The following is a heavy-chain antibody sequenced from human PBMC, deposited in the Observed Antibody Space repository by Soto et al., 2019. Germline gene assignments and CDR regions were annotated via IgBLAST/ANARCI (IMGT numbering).Heavy chain of an antibody. J-gene: IGHJ6*02. CDR3: ARWTTVVAYYYYYGMDV. D-gene: IGHD4-17*01. Sequence: QVQLQQWGAGLLKPSETLSLTCAVYGGSFSGYYWSWIRQPPGKGLEWIGEINHSGSTNYNPSLKSRVTISVDTSKNQFSLKLSSVTAADTAVYYCARWTTVVAYYYYYGMDVWGQGTTVTVSS. CDR2: INHSGST. CDR1: GGSFSGYY. V-gene: IGHV4-34*01.